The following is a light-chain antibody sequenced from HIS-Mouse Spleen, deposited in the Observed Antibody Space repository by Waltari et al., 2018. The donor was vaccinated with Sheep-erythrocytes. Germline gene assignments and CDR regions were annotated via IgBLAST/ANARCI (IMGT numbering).Light chain of an antibody. CDR3: QQYYSTLT. Sequence: DIVMTQSPDSLAVSLGERATINCKSSQSVLYSSNNKNYLAWYQQKPGQPPKLLIYWASTRESGVPDRFSGGGSGTDFTLTISILQAEDVAVYYCQQYYSTLTFGGGTKVEIK. V-gene: IGKV4-1*01. CDR1: QSVLYSSNNKNY. CDR2: WAS. J-gene: IGKJ4*01.